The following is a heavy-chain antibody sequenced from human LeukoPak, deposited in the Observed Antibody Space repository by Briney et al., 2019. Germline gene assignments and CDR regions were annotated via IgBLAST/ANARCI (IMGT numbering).Heavy chain of an antibody. V-gene: IGHV3-48*02. Sequence: QPGGSLRLSCAASGFTFSSYAMSWVRQAPGKGLEWVSYISGTSSLIYYADSVKGRFTISRDNAKNSLYLQMNSLRDEDTAVYYCVRDQFFSFDYWGQGTLVTVSS. D-gene: IGHD3-3*01. CDR1: GFTFSSYA. J-gene: IGHJ4*02. CDR2: ISGTSSLI. CDR3: VRDQFFSFDY.